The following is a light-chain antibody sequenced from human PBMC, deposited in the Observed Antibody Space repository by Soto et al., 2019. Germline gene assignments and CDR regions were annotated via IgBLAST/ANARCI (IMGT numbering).Light chain of an antibody. CDR2: DVS. Sequence: QSALTQPASVSGSPGQSITISCVGTSGDIGDYNYVSWYQQHPGKVSKVIIYDVSNRPSGVSYRFSGTKSGNTASLTVSGLQAEDEADYYCCSYTRSGTLSFGTGTKVTV. V-gene: IGLV2-14*01. CDR3: CSYTRSGTLS. CDR1: SGDIGDYNY. J-gene: IGLJ1*01.